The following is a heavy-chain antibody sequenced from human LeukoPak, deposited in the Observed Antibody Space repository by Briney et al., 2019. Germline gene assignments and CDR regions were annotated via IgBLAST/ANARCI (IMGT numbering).Heavy chain of an antibody. CDR1: GFTFSSDA. Sequence: GGSLRLSCAASGFTFSSDAMSWVRQAPGKGLEWVSAISGSGTGTYYADSVKGRFTISRDNAKNTVYLQMNSLRAEDTAVYYCAKDRPASHGSGSFGDYWGQGTLVAVST. CDR2: ISGSGTGT. CDR3: AKDRPASHGSGSFGDY. V-gene: IGHV3-23*01. D-gene: IGHD3-10*01. J-gene: IGHJ4*02.